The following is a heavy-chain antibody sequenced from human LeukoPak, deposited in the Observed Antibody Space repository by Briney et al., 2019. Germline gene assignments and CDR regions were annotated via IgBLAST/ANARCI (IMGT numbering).Heavy chain of an antibody. Sequence: SVKVSGKASGGTFSSYAISWVRQAPGQGLEWMGGIIPIFGTANYAQKFQGRVTITADKSTSTAYMELSSLRSEDTAVYYCARFSSGIFDCWGQGTLVTVSS. V-gene: IGHV1-69*06. CDR3: ARFSSGIFDC. CDR2: IIPIFGTA. J-gene: IGHJ4*02. CDR1: GGTFSSYA.